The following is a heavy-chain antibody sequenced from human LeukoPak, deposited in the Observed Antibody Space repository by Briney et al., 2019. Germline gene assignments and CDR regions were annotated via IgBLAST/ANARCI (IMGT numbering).Heavy chain of an antibody. D-gene: IGHD6-19*01. Sequence: ASVKVFCKASGYTFTGYYMHWVRQAPGQGLEWMGWINPNSGGTSYAQKFQGRVTMTRDTSITTAYMELSSLISDDTAVYYCASVYSSGWYFDYWGQGTLVTVSS. CDR3: ASVYSSGWYFDY. V-gene: IGHV1-2*02. CDR1: GYTFTGYY. J-gene: IGHJ4*02. CDR2: INPNSGGT.